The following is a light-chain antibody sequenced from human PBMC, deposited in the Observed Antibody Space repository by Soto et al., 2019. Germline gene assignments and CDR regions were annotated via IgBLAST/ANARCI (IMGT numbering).Light chain of an antibody. CDR3: SSYAGSSNV. J-gene: IGLJ1*01. CDR2: EVN. Sequence: QSVLTQPPSASGSPGQSVAISCTGTSSDVGGYNYVSWYQQHPGKAPKVMIYEVNKRPSGVPDRFSGSKSGNTASLTVSGLQAEDEADYYCSSYAGSSNVFGTGTKVTVL. V-gene: IGLV2-8*01. CDR1: SSDVGGYNY.